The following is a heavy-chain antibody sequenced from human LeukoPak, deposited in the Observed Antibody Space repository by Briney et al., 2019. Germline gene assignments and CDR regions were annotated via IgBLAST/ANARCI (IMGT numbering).Heavy chain of an antibody. V-gene: IGHV3-30*18. D-gene: IGHD5-18*01. CDR1: GFTFSSYG. J-gene: IGHJ4*02. CDR3: AKGQKDTTMALFDY. Sequence: GGSLRLSCTASGFTFSSYGMHWVRQAPGKGLEWVAVISYDGSNKYYPDSVKGQFTISRDNSKNTLYLQMNSLRAEDTAVYYCAKGQKDTTMALFDYWGQGTLVTVSS. CDR2: ISYDGSNK.